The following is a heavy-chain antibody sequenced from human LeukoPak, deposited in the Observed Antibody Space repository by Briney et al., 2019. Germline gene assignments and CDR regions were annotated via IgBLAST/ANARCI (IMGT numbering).Heavy chain of an antibody. D-gene: IGHD6-13*01. CDR1: GFTFDDYA. V-gene: IGHV3-9*03. J-gene: IGHJ4*02. Sequence: PGGSLRLSCAASGFTFDDYAVHWVRQAPGKGLEWVSGISWNSGSIGYADSVKGRFTISRDNAKNSLYLQMNSLRAEDMALYYCAKSSAAAGGGWFDYWGRGTLVTVSS. CDR3: AKSSAAAGGGWFDY. CDR2: ISWNSGSI.